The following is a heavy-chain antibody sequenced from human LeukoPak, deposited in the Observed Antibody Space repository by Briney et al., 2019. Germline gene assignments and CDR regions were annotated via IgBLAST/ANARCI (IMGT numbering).Heavy chain of an antibody. CDR2: VSASGSGT. D-gene: IGHD2/OR15-2a*01. J-gene: IGHJ4*02. CDR1: GFTFSSYG. CDR3: ATSRFL. V-gene: IGHV3-23*01. Sequence: GGSLRLSCVASGFTFSSYGMNWVRQAPGKGLEWVSSVSASGSGTYYADSVKGRFTISRDNSTNTLSLHMNSLRAEDTAVYYCATSRFLWGQGTLVTVSS.